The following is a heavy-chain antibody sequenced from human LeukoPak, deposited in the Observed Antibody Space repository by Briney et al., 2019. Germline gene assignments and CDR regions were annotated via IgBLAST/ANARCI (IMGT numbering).Heavy chain of an antibody. J-gene: IGHJ3*02. CDR1: GFTFSSYG. Sequence: PGGSLRLSCAASGFTFSSYGMHWVRQAPGKGLEWIGEINHSGSTNYNPSLKSRVTISVDTSKNQFSLKLSSVTAADTAVYYCARGDVMATIIGAFDIWGQGTMVTVSS. CDR2: INHSGST. D-gene: IGHD5-24*01. V-gene: IGHV4-34*01. CDR3: ARGDVMATIIGAFDI.